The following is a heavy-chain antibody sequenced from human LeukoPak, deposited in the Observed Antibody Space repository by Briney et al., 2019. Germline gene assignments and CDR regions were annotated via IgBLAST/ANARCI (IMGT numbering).Heavy chain of an antibody. CDR3: AREGYYGSGSPPSLYFDY. Sequence: PGGSLRLSCAASGFTFSSHAMSWVRRAPGKGLEWVSGLIENGATTYYADSVKGRFTISRDNSRSTLYLQMNSLRPEDTAIYYCAREGYYGSGSPPSLYFDYWGQGTLVTVSS. CDR2: LIENGATT. CDR1: GFTFSSHA. V-gene: IGHV3-23*01. J-gene: IGHJ4*02. D-gene: IGHD3-10*01.